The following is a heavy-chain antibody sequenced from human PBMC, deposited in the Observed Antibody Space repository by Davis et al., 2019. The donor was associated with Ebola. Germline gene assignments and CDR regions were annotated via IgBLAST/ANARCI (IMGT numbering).Heavy chain of an antibody. Sequence: SETLSLTCAVYGGSFSGYYWGWIRQPPGKGLEWIGSIYYSGSTYYNPSLKSRVTISVDKSKNQFSLKLSSVTAADTAVYYCASYSIWFGGSDYWGQGTLVTVSS. CDR2: IYYSGST. CDR3: ASYSIWFGGSDY. D-gene: IGHD3-10*01. V-gene: IGHV4-34*01. CDR1: GGSFSGYY. J-gene: IGHJ4*02.